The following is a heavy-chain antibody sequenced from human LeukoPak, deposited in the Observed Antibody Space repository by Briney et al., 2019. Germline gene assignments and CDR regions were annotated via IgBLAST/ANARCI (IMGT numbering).Heavy chain of an antibody. V-gene: IGHV3-9*01. J-gene: IGHJ6*02. CDR2: ISWNSGSI. CDR3: AKGPGAYYYYYGMDV. Sequence: GGSLRLSCAASGFTFDDYAMHWVRQAPGKGLEWVSGISWNSGSIGYADSVEGRFTISRDNAKNSLYLQMNSLRAEDTALYYCAKGPGAYYYYYGMDVWGQGTTVTVSS. CDR1: GFTFDDYA.